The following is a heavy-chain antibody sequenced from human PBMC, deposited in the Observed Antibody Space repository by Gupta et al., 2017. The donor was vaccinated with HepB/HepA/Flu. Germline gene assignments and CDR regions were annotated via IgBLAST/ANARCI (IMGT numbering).Heavy chain of an antibody. CDR1: GFTFTSSS. V-gene: IGHV3-48*02. D-gene: IGHD3-10*01. J-gene: IGHJ3*02. CDR2: IGSSASVI. Sequence: EVHLVESGGGLVQPGGSLRLSCAASGFTFTSSSMNWVRQAPGKGLEWVSYIGSSASVISYADSVKGRFTISRDNAKNSLFLQMNSLRDEDTAVYYCARDYIYALDIWGQGTMVTVSS. CDR3: ARDYIYALDI.